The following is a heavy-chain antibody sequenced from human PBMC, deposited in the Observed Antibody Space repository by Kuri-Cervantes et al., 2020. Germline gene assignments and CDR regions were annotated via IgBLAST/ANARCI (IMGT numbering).Heavy chain of an antibody. CDR3: ARARGSPFYGMDV. D-gene: IGHD1-26*01. J-gene: IGHJ6*02. CDR1: GGSFSGYY. V-gene: IGHV4-34*09. CDR2: INHSGST. Sequence: LRLSCAVYGGSFSGYYWSWIRQPPGKGLEWIGEINHSGSTNYNPSLKSRVTISVDTSKNQFSLKLSSVTAADTAVYYCARARGSPFYGMDVWGQGTTVTVSS.